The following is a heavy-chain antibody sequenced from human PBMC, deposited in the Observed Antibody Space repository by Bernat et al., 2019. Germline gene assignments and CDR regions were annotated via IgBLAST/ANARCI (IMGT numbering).Heavy chain of an antibody. CDR1: GFTFSSYA. CDR3: AGGYYDVWSGPNNWFDP. CDR2: ISYDGSNK. Sequence: QVQLVESGGGVVQPGRSLRLSCAASGFTFSSYAMHWVRQAPGKGLEWVAVISYDGSNKYYADSVKGRFTISRDNSKNTLYLQMNSLRAEDTAVYYCAGGYYDVWSGPNNWFDPWGQGTLVTVSS. J-gene: IGHJ5*02. D-gene: IGHD3-3*01. V-gene: IGHV3-30*01.